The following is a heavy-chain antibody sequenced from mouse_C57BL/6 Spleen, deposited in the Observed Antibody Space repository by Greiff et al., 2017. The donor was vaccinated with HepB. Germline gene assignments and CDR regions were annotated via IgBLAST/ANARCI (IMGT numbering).Heavy chain of an antibody. V-gene: IGHV5-4*01. D-gene: IGHD2-5*01. CDR2: ISDGGSYT. J-gene: IGHJ2*01. CDR3: AREEDSNSPFDY. CDR1: GFTFSSYA. Sequence: EVKVVESGGGLVKPGGSLKLSCAASGFTFSSYAMSWVRQTPEKGLEWVATISDGGSYTYYPDNVKGRFTISRDNAKNNLYLQMSHLKSEDTAMYYCAREEDSNSPFDYWGQGTTLTVSS.